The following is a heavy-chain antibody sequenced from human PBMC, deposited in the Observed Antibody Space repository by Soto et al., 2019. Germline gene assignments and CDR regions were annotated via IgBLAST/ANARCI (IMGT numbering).Heavy chain of an antibody. J-gene: IGHJ4*02. CDR1: GDSVSSNSAA. V-gene: IGHV6-1*01. CDR3: IRASHHTSGIVGKIDF. Sequence: QVQLQQSGPGLVKPSQTLSVTCAISGDSVSSNSAAWNWIRQSPSRGLEWLGRAYYRSKGYIDYAESVQSRIIINPDTCKNQWSLQLNSVTPEDTAVYYCIRASHHTSGIVGKIDFWGQGTLVTVSS. CDR2: AYYRSKGYI. D-gene: IGHD1-26*01.